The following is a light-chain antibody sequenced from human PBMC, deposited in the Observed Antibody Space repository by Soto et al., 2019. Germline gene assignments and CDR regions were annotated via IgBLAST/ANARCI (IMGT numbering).Light chain of an antibody. CDR3: QQYNNWPPTWT. CDR2: GAS. Sequence: ETVMTQSPATLSMSPWERASLFYRASQSVSSNLAWYQQKPGQAPRLLLYGASTRATGIPARFSGSGSGTEFTLTTSSLQSEDFAVDYCQQYNNWPPTWTFGQGTKVDIK. J-gene: IGKJ1*01. CDR1: QSVSSN. V-gene: IGKV3-15*01.